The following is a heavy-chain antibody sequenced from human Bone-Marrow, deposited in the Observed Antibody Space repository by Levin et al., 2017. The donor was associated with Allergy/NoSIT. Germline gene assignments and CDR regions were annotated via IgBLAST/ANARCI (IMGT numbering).Heavy chain of an antibody. CDR3: AREIVGPATIRWFDP. CDR2: IYASGNT. V-gene: IGHV4-59*01. Sequence: SETLSLTCTVSGGSLSSYYWSWIRQPPGKGLEWIGYIYASGNTDYNPSLKSRVTISVDTSKNQFSLNLRSVTAADTAIYFCAREIVGPATIRWFDPWGQGTLVSVS. D-gene: IGHD3-3*01. CDR1: GGSLSSYY. J-gene: IGHJ5*02.